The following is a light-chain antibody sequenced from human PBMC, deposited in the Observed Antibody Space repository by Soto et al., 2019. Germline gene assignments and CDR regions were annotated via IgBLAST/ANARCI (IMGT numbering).Light chain of an antibody. V-gene: IGKV3-15*01. CDR3: QQYNRWPIT. J-gene: IGKJ5*01. Sequence: EIVMTQSPATLSVSPGERATLSCRASQSVTSNLAWYQQKPGQAPRLLMYAASTRATNTPARFSGSGSGTEFTLTISSLQSEDFAVYYCQQYNRWPITFGQGTRLDIK. CDR2: AAS. CDR1: QSVTSN.